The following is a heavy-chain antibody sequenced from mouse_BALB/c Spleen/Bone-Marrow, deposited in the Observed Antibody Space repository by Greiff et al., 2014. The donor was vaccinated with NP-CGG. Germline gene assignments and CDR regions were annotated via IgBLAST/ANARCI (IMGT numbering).Heavy chain of an antibody. CDR3: ARGGDYHYCDY. D-gene: IGHD2-4*01. V-gene: IGHV1S56*01. CDR2: ISPGDGNT. Sequence: VQLQESGPELVKPGALVKISCKASGYTFTTYDINWVKQRPGQGLEWIGWISPGDGNTNYNEKFKGKATLTADKSSSTAYMQLSSLTSENSAVYFCARGGDYHYCDYWGQGTTLTVSS. CDR1: GYTFTTYD. J-gene: IGHJ2*01.